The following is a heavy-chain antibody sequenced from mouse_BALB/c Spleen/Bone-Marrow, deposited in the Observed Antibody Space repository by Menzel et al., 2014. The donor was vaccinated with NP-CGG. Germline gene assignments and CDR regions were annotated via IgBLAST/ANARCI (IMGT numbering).Heavy chain of an antibody. V-gene: IGHV1-81*01. CDR1: GYTFTDYV. Sequence: QVQLQQSGPELVKPGASVKVSCKASGYTFTDYVISWVKQRTGQGLEWIGEIYPGSGSIYYNEKFKGKATLTADKSSNTAYMQLSSLTSEDSAVYFCAGELRFGYWGQGTLVTVSA. CDR2: IYPGSGSI. J-gene: IGHJ3*01. CDR3: AGELRFGY.